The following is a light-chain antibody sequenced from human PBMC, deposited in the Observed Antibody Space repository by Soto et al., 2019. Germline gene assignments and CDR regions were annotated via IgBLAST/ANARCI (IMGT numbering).Light chain of an antibody. J-gene: IGKJ1*01. Sequence: DIPMTQSPSSLSASVGDRVTVSCRASQRITRDLNWYQQKPGKAPRLLIYGASRLQSGVPSRFSASGSGTDFTLTISSLEPEDFATYYCQQSYSTLGTWTFGQGTKVEIK. V-gene: IGKV1-39*01. CDR2: GAS. CDR3: QQSYSTLGTWT. CDR1: QRITRD.